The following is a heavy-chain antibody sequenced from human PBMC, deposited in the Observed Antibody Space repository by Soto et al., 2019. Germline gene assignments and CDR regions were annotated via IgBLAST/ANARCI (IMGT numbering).Heavy chain of an antibody. Sequence: QVQLVESGGGVVQPGRSLRLSCAASGFTFGPSAMTWVRQAPGKGLEWVAVTSYDGSTKHYADSVKGRFTISRAKSKNKLYLQMNSLRPEDTAVYFCARGDMDVWGQGTTVTVSS. CDR2: TSYDGSTK. CDR1: GFTFGPSA. J-gene: IGHJ6*02. CDR3: ARGDMDV. V-gene: IGHV3-30-3*01.